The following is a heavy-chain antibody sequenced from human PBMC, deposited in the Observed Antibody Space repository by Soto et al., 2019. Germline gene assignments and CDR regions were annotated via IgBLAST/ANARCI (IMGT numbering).Heavy chain of an antibody. V-gene: IGHV4-30-4*01. Sequence: SETLSITFTVCGDSVSSNTNYWSWIRQPPGEGLEWIGFISYSGTTSYSPSLKSRVAISLDTSKNQFSLSLSSVTAADTAVYYCARGRWYSGRAWFDPWGQGTLVTVSS. J-gene: IGHJ5*02. CDR2: ISYSGTT. CDR3: ARGRWYSGRAWFDP. D-gene: IGHD1-26*01. CDR1: GDSVSSNTNY.